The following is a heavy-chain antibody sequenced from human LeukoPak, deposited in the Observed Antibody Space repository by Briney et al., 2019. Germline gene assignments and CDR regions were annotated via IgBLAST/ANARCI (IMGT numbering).Heavy chain of an antibody. CDR2: INSDGSST. CDR3: AREQFDP. V-gene: IGHV3-74*01. Sequence: GGSLRLSCAASGFTFSSYWVHWVRQAPGKGLAWVSRINSDGSSTSYADSVKGRFTISRGNTKNTLYLQMNSLRVEDTAVYYCAREQFDPWGQGTLVTVSA. J-gene: IGHJ5*02. CDR1: GFTFSSYW.